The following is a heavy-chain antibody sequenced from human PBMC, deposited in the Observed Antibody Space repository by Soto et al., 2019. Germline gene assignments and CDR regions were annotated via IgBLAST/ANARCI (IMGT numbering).Heavy chain of an antibody. D-gene: IGHD5-18*01. CDR3: ARGGDTAMPTPHFDY. CDR2: ISAYNGNT. J-gene: IGHJ4*02. V-gene: IGHV1-18*01. Sequence: GASVKVSCKASGYTFTSYGISWVRQAPGQGLEWMGWISAYNGNTNYAQKLQGRVTMTTDTSTSTAYMELRSLRSDDTAVYYCARGGDTAMPTPHFDYWGQGTLVTVSS. CDR1: GYTFTSYG.